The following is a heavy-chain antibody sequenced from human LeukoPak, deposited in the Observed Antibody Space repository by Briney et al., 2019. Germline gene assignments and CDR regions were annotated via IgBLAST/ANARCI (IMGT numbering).Heavy chain of an antibody. D-gene: IGHD3-10*01. J-gene: IGHJ4*02. CDR3: AKDAEWFGESYFDY. CDR2: ISWNSGSI. Sequence: PGGSLRLSCAASGFTFDDYAMHWVRQAPGKGLEWVSGISWNSGSIGYADSVKGRFTISRDNAKNSLYLQMNSLRAEDTALYYCAKDAEWFGESYFDYWGQGTLVTVSS. CDR1: GFTFDDYA. V-gene: IGHV3-9*01.